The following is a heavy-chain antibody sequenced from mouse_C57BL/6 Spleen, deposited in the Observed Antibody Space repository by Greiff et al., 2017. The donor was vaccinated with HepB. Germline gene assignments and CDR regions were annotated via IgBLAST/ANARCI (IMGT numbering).Heavy chain of an antibody. J-gene: IGHJ3*01. D-gene: IGHD2-4*01. CDR2: ISDGGSYT. CDR3: ARDYGDFAY. V-gene: IGHV5-4*03. Sequence: EVKLMESGGGLVKPGGSLKLSCAASGFTFSSYAMSWVRQTPEKRLEWVATISDGGSYTYYPDNVKGRFTISRDNAKNNLYLQMSHLKSEDTAMYYCARDYGDFAYWGQGTLVTVSA. CDR1: GFTFSSYA.